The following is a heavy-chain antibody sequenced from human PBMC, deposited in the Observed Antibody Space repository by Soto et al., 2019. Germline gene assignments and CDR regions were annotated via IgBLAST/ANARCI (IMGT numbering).Heavy chain of an antibody. J-gene: IGHJ3*02. CDR1: GGSISIRNW. CDR2: IYHSGST. V-gene: IGHV4-4*02. CDR3: ARRGDSSGYYMGGAFDI. D-gene: IGHD3-22*01. Sequence: PSETLSLTSAASGGSISIRNWRSWVRPPPGKGLEWIGEIYHSGSTNYNPSLKSRVTISVDKSKNQFSLKLSSVTAADTAVYYCARRGDSSGYYMGGAFDIWGQGTMVT.